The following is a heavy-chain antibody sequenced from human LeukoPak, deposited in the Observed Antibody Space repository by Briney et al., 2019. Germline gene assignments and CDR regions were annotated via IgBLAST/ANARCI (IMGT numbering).Heavy chain of an antibody. CDR2: IYPGDTDI. CDR3: ARRADCSGGNCYPYYFDY. Sequence: GGSLKISCKGSGYSFTSHWIAWVRQMPGKGLEWMAIIYPGDTDIRYSPSFQGQVTISADKSISTAYLQWSSLKASDTAMYYCARRADCSGGNCYPYYFDYWGQGTLVTVSS. CDR1: GYSFTSHW. V-gene: IGHV5-51*01. J-gene: IGHJ4*02. D-gene: IGHD2-15*01.